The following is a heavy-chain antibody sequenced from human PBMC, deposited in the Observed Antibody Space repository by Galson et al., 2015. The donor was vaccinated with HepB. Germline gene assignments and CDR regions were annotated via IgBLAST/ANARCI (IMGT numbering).Heavy chain of an antibody. J-gene: IGHJ4*02. CDR1: GGSISSGDYY. Sequence: TLSLTCTVSGGSISSGDYYWTWIRQRPGKGLEWIGYIYVTGSTFYNPSLRSRVTMSRDTSKNQFSVRLRSVTAADTAVYYCARDRSRITRFVEWHYFDYWGQGTLVTVSS. D-gene: IGHD3-3*01. V-gene: IGHV4-31*03. CDR2: IYVTGST. CDR3: ARDRSRITRFVEWHYFDY.